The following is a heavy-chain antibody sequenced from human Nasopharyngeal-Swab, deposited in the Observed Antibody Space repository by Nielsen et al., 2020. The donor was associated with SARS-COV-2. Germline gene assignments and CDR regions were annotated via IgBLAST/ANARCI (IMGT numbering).Heavy chain of an antibody. CDR2: ISGDGGST. D-gene: IGHD1-26*01. Sequence: GESLKISCAASGFTFDDYAMHWVRQAPGKGLEWVPLISGDGGSTYYADSVKGRFTISRDNSKNSLYLQMNSLRTEDTALYYCAKDSEVGATWDAFDIWGQGTMVTVSS. CDR3: AKDSEVGATWDAFDI. V-gene: IGHV3-43*02. J-gene: IGHJ3*02. CDR1: GFTFDDYA.